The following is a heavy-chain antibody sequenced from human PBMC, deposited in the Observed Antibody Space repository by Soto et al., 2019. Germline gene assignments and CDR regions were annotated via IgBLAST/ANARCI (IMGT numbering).Heavy chain of an antibody. Sequence: SETLSLTGTVSRGSISSGTNYWAWIRQPPGKGLELIANIYYSGVTFYNPSLKSRVTISLDTSKNQFSLKLRSVTAADTAVYYCATHEAGWYFDSWGQGTLVTVSS. CDR1: RGSISSGTNY. V-gene: IGHV4-39*01. CDR2: IYYSGVT. CDR3: ATHEAGWYFDS. J-gene: IGHJ4*02. D-gene: IGHD6-25*01.